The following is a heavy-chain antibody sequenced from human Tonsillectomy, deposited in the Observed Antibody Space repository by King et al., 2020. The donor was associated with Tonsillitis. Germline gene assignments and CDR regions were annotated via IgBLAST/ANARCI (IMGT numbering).Heavy chain of an antibody. CDR3: SGGIYGDFVRLVGVLDI. CDR1: GYSIMSRY. Sequence: QLQLQESGPGLVKPSETLSLTCVVSGYSIMSRYWVWFRQPPGKGLEWIGLIYHTGNPFLNVSLESRATISLDPSKNQIPLNLRSVTAADTAVYYCSGGIYGDFVRLVGVLDIWGQGTMVTVS. D-gene: IGHD4-17*01. CDR2: IYHTGNP. V-gene: IGHV4-38-2*01. J-gene: IGHJ3*02.